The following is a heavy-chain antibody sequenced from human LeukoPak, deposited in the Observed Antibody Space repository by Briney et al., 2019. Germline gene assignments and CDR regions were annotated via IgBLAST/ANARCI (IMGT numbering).Heavy chain of an antibody. CDR2: ISWNSGSI. CDR3: ARGGVFFDY. CDR1: GFTFDDYA. Sequence: AGRSLRLSCAASGFTFDDYAMHWVRQAPGKGLEWVSGISWNSGSIGYADSVKGRFTISRDNAKNSLYLQMNSLRAEDTAVYYCARGGVFFDYWGQGTLVTVSS. V-gene: IGHV3-9*01. D-gene: IGHD2-8*02. J-gene: IGHJ4*02.